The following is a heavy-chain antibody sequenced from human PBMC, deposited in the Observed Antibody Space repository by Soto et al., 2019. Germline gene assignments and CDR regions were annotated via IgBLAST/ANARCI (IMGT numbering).Heavy chain of an antibody. CDR3: ARTNTLLRYLELLPYNRYYYYYMDV. CDR1: GYTFTSYD. J-gene: IGHJ6*03. V-gene: IGHV1-8*01. CDR2: MNPNSGNT. Sequence: QVQLVQSGAEVKKPGASVKVSCKASGYTFTSYDINWVRQATGQGLEWMGWMNPNSGNTGYAQKYHGRVTMTRNTSISTAYMELSSLIYEDTAVYYCARTNTLLRYLELLPYNRYYYYYMDVWGKGTTVTVSS. D-gene: IGHD3-3*01.